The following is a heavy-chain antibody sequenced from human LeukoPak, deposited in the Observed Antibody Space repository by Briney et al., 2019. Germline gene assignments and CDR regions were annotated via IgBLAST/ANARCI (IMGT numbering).Heavy chain of an antibody. CDR1: GFTFSSYS. Sequence: GGSLRLSCAASGFTFSSYSMNWVRQAPGKGLEWVSSISSSSSYIYYADSVKGRFTISRDNAKNSLYLQMNSLRAEDTAVYYCARGPKGTGPCLSWGQGTLVTVSS. V-gene: IGHV3-21*01. CDR2: ISSSSSYI. D-gene: IGHD1-1*01. CDR3: ARGPKGTGPCLS. J-gene: IGHJ4*02.